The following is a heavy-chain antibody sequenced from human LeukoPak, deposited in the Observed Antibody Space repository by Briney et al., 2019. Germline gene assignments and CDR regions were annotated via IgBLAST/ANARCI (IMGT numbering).Heavy chain of an antibody. CDR3: ARGDPPDY. J-gene: IGHJ4*02. V-gene: IGHV3-30*02. CDR2: IRYDGSNK. CDR1: GFTFSSYG. D-gene: IGHD2-21*02. Sequence: GGSLRLSCAASGFTFSSYGMHWVRQAPGKVLEWVAFIRYDGSNKYYADSVKGRFTISRDNSKNTLYIQMNSLRTEDTAVYYCARGDPPDYWGQGTPVTVSS.